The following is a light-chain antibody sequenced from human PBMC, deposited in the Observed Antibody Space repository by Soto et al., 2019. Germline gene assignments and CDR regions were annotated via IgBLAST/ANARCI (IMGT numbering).Light chain of an antibody. CDR2: GAS. Sequence: EMVLTQSPGTLSLSPWERATLSFMASQSVSSSYLAWYQQKPGQAPRLLIYGASSRATGIPDRFSGSGSGTDFTLTISRLEPEDFAVYYCQQYGSSPPITFGQGTRLEIK. J-gene: IGKJ5*01. CDR1: QSVSSSY. V-gene: IGKV3-20*01. CDR3: QQYGSSPPIT.